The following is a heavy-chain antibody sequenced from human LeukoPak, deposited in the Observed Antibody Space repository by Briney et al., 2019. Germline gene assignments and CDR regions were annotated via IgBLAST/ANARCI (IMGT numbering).Heavy chain of an antibody. D-gene: IGHD3-10*01. CDR3: AKADPTYYYGSGSYWASPFDY. V-gene: IGHV3-23*01. J-gene: IGHJ4*02. CDR2: ISGSGGST. CDR1: GFTFSSYA. Sequence: GGSLRLSCAASGFTFSSYAMSWVRQAPGKGLEWVSAISGSGGSTYYADSVKGRFTISRDNSKNTLYLQMNSLRAEDTAVYYCAKADPTYYYGSGSYWASPFDYWGQGTLVTVPS.